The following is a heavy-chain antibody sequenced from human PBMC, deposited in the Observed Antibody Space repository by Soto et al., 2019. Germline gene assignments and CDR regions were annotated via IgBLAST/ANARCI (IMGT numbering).Heavy chain of an antibody. J-gene: IGHJ4*02. CDR3: ARTLYGDNVDY. CDR1: GGSICSGGYS. Sequence: SETLSLTCAVSGGSICSGGYSWSWIRQPPGKGLEWIGYIYHSGSTYYNPSLKSRVTMTRNTSISTAYMELSSLRSEDTAVYYCARTLYGDNVDYWGQGTLVTVSS. CDR2: IYHSGST. D-gene: IGHD4-17*01. V-gene: IGHV4-30-2*02.